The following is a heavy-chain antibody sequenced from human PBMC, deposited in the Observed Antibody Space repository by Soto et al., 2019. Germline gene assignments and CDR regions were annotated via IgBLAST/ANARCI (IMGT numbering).Heavy chain of an antibody. D-gene: IGHD2-2*01. CDR2: IIPILGIA. V-gene: IGHV1-69*02. CDR3: ATELSLDIVVVPAAPFDY. Sequence: SVKVSFKASGGTFSSYTISWVRQAPGQGLEWMGRIIPILGIANYAQKFQGRVTITADKSTSTAYMELSSLRSEDTAVYYCATELSLDIVVVPAAPFDYWGQGTLVTVSS. CDR1: GGTFSSYT. J-gene: IGHJ4*02.